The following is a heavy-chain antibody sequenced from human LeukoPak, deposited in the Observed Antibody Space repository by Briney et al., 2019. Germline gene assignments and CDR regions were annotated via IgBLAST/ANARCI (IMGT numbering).Heavy chain of an antibody. CDR1: GGSISSYY. Sequence: SETLSLTCTVSGGSISSYYWSWIRQPAGKGLEWIGRIYTSGSTNYNPSLKSRVTMSVDTSKNQFSLKLSSVTAADTAVYYCASSRGGDIVVVVAATYYMDVWGKGTTVTVSS. J-gene: IGHJ6*03. CDR2: IYTSGST. CDR3: ASSRGGDIVVVVAATYYMDV. D-gene: IGHD2-15*01. V-gene: IGHV4-4*07.